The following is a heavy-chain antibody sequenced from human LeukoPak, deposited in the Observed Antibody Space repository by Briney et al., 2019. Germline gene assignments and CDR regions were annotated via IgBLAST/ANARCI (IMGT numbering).Heavy chain of an antibody. D-gene: IGHD4-23*01. J-gene: IGHJ4*02. CDR2: IYYSGST. CDR1: GGSISINSYY. Sequence: SETLSLTCTVSGGSISINSYYWGWIRQPPGKGLEWIGSIYYSGSTYHNPSLKSRVTISVDTSKNQFSLKLSSVTAADTAVYYCARFNSNTRDDSRNSFDHWGQGTLVTVSS. V-gene: IGHV4-39*01. CDR3: ARFNSNTRDDSRNSFDH.